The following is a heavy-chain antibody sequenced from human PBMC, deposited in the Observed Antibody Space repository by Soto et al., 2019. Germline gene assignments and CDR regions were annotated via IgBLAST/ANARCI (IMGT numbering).Heavy chain of an antibody. D-gene: IGHD3-10*01. J-gene: IGHJ4*02. Sequence: QVQLVESGGGVVQPGRSLRLACAASGFTFSSYGMLWVRQAPGKGLEWEAVISYDGSNKYYADSVKGRFTISRDNSKNTLYLQMNSLRAENTPVYSSAKTLDTGLGVIGYYFDYWGQGTLV. CDR3: AKTLDTGLGVIGYYFDY. CDR2: ISYDGSNK. V-gene: IGHV3-30*18. CDR1: GFTFSSYG.